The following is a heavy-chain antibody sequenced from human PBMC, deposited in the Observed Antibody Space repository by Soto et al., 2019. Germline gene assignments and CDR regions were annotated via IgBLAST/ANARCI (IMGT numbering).Heavy chain of an antibody. J-gene: IGHJ4*02. CDR2: ISFDGDKK. CDR3: AKPVFSGNSTTDY. D-gene: IGHD1-1*01. V-gene: IGHV3-30*18. Sequence: QVVLVESGGSVVQPGRSLRLSCKTSGLTFNTYGMHWVRQSPGKGLEWVAVISFDGDKKYYADSVKGRFTISRDNSKNNMYLQMISLRHEAAAVYFCAKPVFSGNSTTDYWGQGTLVTVSS. CDR1: GLTFNTYG.